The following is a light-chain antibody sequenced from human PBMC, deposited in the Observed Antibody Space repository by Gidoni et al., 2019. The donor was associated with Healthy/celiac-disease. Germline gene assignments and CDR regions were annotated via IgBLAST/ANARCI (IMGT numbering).Light chain of an antibody. V-gene: IGKV1-33*01. Sequence: DIQMTKSPSSLSASVGDRLTITCQASQDISNYLNWYQQKPGKAPKLLIYDASKLETGVPSRFSGSGSGTDFTFTISSLQPEDIATYYCQQYDNLPLTFXGXTKVEIK. J-gene: IGKJ4*01. CDR3: QQYDNLPLT. CDR1: QDISNY. CDR2: DAS.